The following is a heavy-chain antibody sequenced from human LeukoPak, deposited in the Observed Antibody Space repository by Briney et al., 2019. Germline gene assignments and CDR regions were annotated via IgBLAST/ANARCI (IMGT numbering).Heavy chain of an antibody. CDR3: ARVATYYYDSSGYWEIYFDY. CDR1: GGSFSSYY. J-gene: IGHJ4*02. V-gene: IGHV4-59*10. Sequence: KTSETLSLTCAVYGGSFSSYYWSWIRQPAGKGLEWIGRIYTSGSTNYNPSLKSRVTMSVDTSKNQFSLKLSSVTAADTAVYYCARVATYYYDSSGYWEIYFDYWGQGTLVTVSS. CDR2: IYTSGST. D-gene: IGHD3-22*01.